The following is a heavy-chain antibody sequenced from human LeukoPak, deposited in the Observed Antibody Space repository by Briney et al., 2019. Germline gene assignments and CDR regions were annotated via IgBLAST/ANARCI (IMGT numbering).Heavy chain of an antibody. D-gene: IGHD6-13*01. CDR1: GFTFSSYA. CDR2: ISYDGSDK. Sequence: GGSLRLSCAASGFTFSSYAMHWVRQAPGKGLEWVALISYDGSDKYYADSLKGRFTISRDNSKNTLYLQMNSLRAEDTAVFYCARGSYSSSWKTFDYWGRGTLVTVSS. V-gene: IGHV3-30*04. CDR3: ARGSYSSSWKTFDY. J-gene: IGHJ4*02.